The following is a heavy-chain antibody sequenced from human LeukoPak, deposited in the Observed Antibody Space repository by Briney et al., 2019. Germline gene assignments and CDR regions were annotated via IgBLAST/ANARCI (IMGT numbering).Heavy chain of an antibody. Sequence: PGGSLRLSCAASGFTFSSYWMSWVRQAPGKGLEWVANIKQDGSEKYYVDSVKGRFTISRDNAKNSLYLQVNSLRAEDTAVYYCARDSSGWKDTFDIWGQGTMVTVSS. V-gene: IGHV3-7*01. CDR3: ARDSSGWKDTFDI. J-gene: IGHJ3*02. CDR1: GFTFSSYW. D-gene: IGHD6-19*01. CDR2: IKQDGSEK.